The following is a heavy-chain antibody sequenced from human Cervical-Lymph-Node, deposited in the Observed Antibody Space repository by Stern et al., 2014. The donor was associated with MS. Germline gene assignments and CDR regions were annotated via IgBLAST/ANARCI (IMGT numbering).Heavy chain of an antibody. D-gene: IGHD3-16*01. CDR3: ARDNYVWVGDSQGYDFYGMDV. Sequence: EVQLVESGGGLVKPGGSLRLACAASGFSITTYTFNWVRQAPGKGLEWVSSISESSSYKKYADSVTGRFTISRDNAKNLVYLQMDGLRVEDTATYYCARDNYVWVGDSQGYDFYGMDVWGQGTAVTVS. V-gene: IGHV3-21*02. J-gene: IGHJ6*02. CDR1: GFSITTYT. CDR2: ISESSSYK.